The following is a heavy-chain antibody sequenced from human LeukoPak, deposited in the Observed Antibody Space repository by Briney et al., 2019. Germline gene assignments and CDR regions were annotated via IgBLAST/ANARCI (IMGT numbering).Heavy chain of an antibody. Sequence: GGSLRLSCAVSGFTFNTYWMSWVRQAPGKGLEWVAIIKQDGSETYYVDSVKGRFAISRDNIKNSLYLQMNSPRAEDTAVYYCARDRRGSGWYFDYWGQGALVSVSS. CDR3: ARDRRGSGWYFDY. J-gene: IGHJ4*02. CDR2: IKQDGSET. D-gene: IGHD6-19*01. V-gene: IGHV3-7*03. CDR1: GFTFNTYW.